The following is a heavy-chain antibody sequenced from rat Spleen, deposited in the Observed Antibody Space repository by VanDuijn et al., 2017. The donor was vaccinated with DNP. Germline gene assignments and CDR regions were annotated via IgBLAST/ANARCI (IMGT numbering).Heavy chain of an antibody. V-gene: IGHV2S8*01. CDR1: GFSLTSHG. Sequence: QVQLKESGPGLVQPSQTLSLTCTVSGFSLTSHGVSWVRQPPGKGLEWIAAISSRGSTYYDSALKSRLSISRDTSKSQVFLKMNSLQTEDTAMYFCTRDYYSSFIGAMDAWGQGTSVTGSS. D-gene: IGHD1-2*01. CDR3: TRDYYSSFIGAMDA. J-gene: IGHJ4*01. CDR2: ISSRGST.